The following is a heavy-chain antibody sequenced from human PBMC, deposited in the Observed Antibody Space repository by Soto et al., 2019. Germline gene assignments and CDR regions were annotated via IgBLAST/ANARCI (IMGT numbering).Heavy chain of an antibody. CDR3: ASEPFLPKARNDY. D-gene: IGHD3-3*01. Sequence: SETLSLTCTVCGGSITSSHHFGTWIGQPPGKGLEWMGYIFHNGTPYSNPSLKSRLILSLGPSQNQYSLRLTSVTAADSAVYYCASEPFLPKARNDYWRQGALVTVSS. CDR2: IFHNGTP. CDR1: GGSITSSHHF. J-gene: IGHJ4*02. V-gene: IGHV4-30-4*01.